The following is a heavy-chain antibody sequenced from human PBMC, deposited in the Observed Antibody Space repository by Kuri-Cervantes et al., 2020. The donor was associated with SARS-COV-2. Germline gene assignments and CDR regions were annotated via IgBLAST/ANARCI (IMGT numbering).Heavy chain of an antibody. Sequence: GSLRLSCIVSGGSISDYYWTWVRQPAGKGLEWIGRIYTSGSTNYNPSLKSRVTISVDTSKNQFSLKLSSVTAADTAVYYCARERGSGTRYYYYYCMDVWGKGTTVTVSS. J-gene: IGHJ6*03. CDR3: ARERGSGTRYYYYYCMDV. CDR2: IYTSGST. CDR1: GGSISDYY. D-gene: IGHD3-10*01. V-gene: IGHV4-4*07.